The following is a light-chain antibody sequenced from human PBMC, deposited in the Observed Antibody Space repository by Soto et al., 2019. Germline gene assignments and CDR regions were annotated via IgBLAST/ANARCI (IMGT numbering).Light chain of an antibody. CDR1: SSDVGAYDY. J-gene: IGLJ2*01. V-gene: IGLV2-8*01. CDR3: SSFAGINNLL. Sequence: QSALTQPPSASGSPGRSVTISCTGTSSDVGAYDYVSWYQQHPGKAPKLMIYEVSQRPSGVPDRFSGSKSGNTASLTISGLQAEDEGDYYCSSFAGINNLLFGGGTKLTVL. CDR2: EVS.